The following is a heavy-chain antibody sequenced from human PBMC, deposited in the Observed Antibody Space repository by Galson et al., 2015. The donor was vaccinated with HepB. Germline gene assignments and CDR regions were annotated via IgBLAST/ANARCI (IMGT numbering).Heavy chain of an antibody. CDR1: GYSFSTHW. D-gene: IGHD3-10*01. V-gene: IGHV5-51*03. J-gene: IGHJ4*02. CDR2: IYPGDFGTRNSP. CDR3: ARRSYYDLGIYSFDY. Sequence: QSGAEVKKPGESLKISCQASGYSFSTHWIGWVRQVPGQGLEWLGIIYPGDFGTRNSPRYSPTFQGQVTISADKSISVAYLQWTSLRASDTAMYYCARRSYYDLGIYSFDYWCQGTLVTVSS.